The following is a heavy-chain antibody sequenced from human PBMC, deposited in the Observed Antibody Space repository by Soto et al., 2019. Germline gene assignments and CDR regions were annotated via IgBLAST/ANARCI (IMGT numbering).Heavy chain of an antibody. Sequence: EVQLVESGGGLVKPGGSLRLSCAASGFSFSNYGMNWVRQAPGKGLEWVSSISSSSSYISYADSVKGRFTISRDNAKNSVYLHMNSLRAEDTAVYYCARSDCTSTSCYVVWFDPWGQGTLVTVSS. V-gene: IGHV3-21*01. D-gene: IGHD2-2*01. CDR1: GFSFSNYG. CDR3: ARSDCTSTSCYVVWFDP. CDR2: ISSSSSYI. J-gene: IGHJ5*02.